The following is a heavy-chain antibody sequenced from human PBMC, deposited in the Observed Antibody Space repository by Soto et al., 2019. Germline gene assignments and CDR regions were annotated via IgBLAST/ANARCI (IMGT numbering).Heavy chain of an antibody. J-gene: IGHJ5*02. Sequence: SETLSLTCAVSGDSISSGAWWSWVRKSPGKGLQWIGEIYHSGNTRNNPSLKGRVTMSVDKSNNQFSLNLMSVTAADTATYYCARDSRTGCSSTDCYMSWGRGILVTVSS. CDR1: GDSISSGAW. CDR3: ARDSRTGCSSTDCYMS. V-gene: IGHV4-4*02. D-gene: IGHD2-2*01. CDR2: IYHSGNT.